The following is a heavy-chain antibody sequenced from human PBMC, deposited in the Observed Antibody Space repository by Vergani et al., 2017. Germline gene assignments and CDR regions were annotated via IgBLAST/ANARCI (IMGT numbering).Heavy chain of an antibody. Sequence: VQLVESGGGLVQPGRSLRLSCAASESTFSDYYMSWIRQAPGKGLEWVSYISGSGNIIYYADSVKGRFTISRDNAKNSLYLQINSLRGEDTAVYYSVRDLHRSGWQRGADNWFEPWGQGTLVTVAS. J-gene: IGHJ5*02. V-gene: IGHV3-11*01. CDR3: VRDLHRSGWQRGADNWFEP. D-gene: IGHD6-19*01. CDR2: ISGSGNII. CDR1: ESTFSDYY.